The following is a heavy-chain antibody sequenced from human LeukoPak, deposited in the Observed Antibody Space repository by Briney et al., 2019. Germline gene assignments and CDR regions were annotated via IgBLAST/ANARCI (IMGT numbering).Heavy chain of an antibody. V-gene: IGHV3-13*01. CDR2: IGTAGDT. D-gene: IGHD1-26*01. CDR1: EFTFSSYD. J-gene: IGHJ4*02. Sequence: GGSLRLSCAASEFTFSSYDMHWVRQATGKGLEWVSAIGTAGDTYYPGSVKGRFTISRENAKDSLYLQMNSLRAGDTAVYYCARASTVVGATGFDYWGQGTLVTVSS. CDR3: ARASTVVGATGFDY.